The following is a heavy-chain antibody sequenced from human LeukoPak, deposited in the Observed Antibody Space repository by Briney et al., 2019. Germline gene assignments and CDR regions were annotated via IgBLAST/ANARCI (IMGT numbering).Heavy chain of an antibody. D-gene: IGHD6-19*01. CDR3: ARDCIRDGVGSGRATYGMDV. Sequence: GGSLRLSCAASGFTFSSYWMSWVRQAPGKGLEWVANIKQDGSEKYYVDSVKGRFAISRDNAKSSLYLQMNSLRAEDTAVYYCARDCIRDGVGSGRATYGMDVWGQGTTVTVSS. V-gene: IGHV3-7*01. CDR2: IKQDGSEK. CDR1: GFTFSSYW. J-gene: IGHJ6*02.